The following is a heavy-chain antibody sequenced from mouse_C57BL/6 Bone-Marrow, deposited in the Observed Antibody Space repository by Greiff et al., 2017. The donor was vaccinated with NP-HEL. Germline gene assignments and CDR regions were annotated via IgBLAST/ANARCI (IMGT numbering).Heavy chain of an antibody. Sequence: QVHVKQSGPELVQPGASVKLSCKASGYAFSSSWMHWVKQRPGKGLEWIGRIYPGGGDSNYNGNFKGKATLTAATSSSTAYMQLSSRTSEDSAVCFCALQLSRNDFDYWGQGTTVTVSA. CDR3: ALQLSRNDFDY. D-gene: IGHD3-2*02. V-gene: IGHV1-82*01. J-gene: IGHJ2*01. CDR1: GYAFSSSW. CDR2: IYPGGGDS.